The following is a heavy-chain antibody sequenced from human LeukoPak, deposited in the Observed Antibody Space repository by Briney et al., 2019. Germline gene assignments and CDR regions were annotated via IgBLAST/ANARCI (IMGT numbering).Heavy chain of an antibody. V-gene: IGHV1-2*02. D-gene: IGHD1-26*01. CDR1: GYTFTGSN. Sequence: ASPKVSCKASGYTFTGSNMHWVRPAPGQGLEWVGWIKPKSGGTNSAQTSQGRVTMTTDTTISTAYMEMSTLRSDDTAVYYCARSEGDAPRVVVGAIIAWGQGTLVTVSS. CDR2: IKPKSGGT. J-gene: IGHJ5*02. CDR3: ARSEGDAPRVVVGAIIA.